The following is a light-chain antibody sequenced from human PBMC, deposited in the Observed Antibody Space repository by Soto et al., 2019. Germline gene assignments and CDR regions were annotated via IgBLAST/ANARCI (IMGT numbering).Light chain of an antibody. J-gene: IGKJ1*01. CDR3: QQRSNWPT. CDR1: QSVSSY. Sequence: EIVLTQAPATLSLSPGGRATLSCRASQSVSSYLAWYQQKPGQAPRVLIYDASNRATGIPARFSGSGSGTDFTLTISSLEPEDFAVYYCQQRSNWPTFGQGTKVDIK. CDR2: DAS. V-gene: IGKV3-11*01.